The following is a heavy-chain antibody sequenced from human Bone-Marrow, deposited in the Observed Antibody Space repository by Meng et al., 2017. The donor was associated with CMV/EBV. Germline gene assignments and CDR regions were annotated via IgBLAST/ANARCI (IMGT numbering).Heavy chain of an antibody. CDR2: IWYDGSNK. V-gene: IGHV3-33*06. J-gene: IGHJ6*02. CDR3: AKDLSYDGMDV. CDR1: GFTFSNAW. Sequence: GESLKISCAASGFTFSNAWMSWVRQAPGKGLEWVAVIWYDGSNKYYADSVKGRFTITRDNSKNTLYLQMNSLRAEDTAVYDCAKDLSYDGMDVWGQGTTVTVSS.